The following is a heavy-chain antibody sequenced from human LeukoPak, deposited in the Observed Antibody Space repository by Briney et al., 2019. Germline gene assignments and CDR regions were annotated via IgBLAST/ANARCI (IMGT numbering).Heavy chain of an antibody. D-gene: IGHD6-25*01. CDR1: GFTFGDAW. Sequence: KPGGSLRLSCAASGFTFGDAWMTWVRQAPGRGLEWVGRIQRKVDGGPTYFAAPVKGRFTISRDDSKNTLYLHMNSLKTEDTAVYYCSTAFTATGAAGYFDYWGQGALVTVSS. J-gene: IGHJ4*02. V-gene: IGHV3-15*01. CDR2: IQRKVDGGPT. CDR3: STAFTATGAAGYFDY.